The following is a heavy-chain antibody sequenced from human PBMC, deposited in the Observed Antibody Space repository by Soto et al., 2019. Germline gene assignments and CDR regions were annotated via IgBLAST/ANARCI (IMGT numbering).Heavy chain of an antibody. J-gene: IGHJ6*02. Sequence: GASVKVSCKASGYTFTGYYMHCVRQAPGQGLEWMGWINPNSGGTNYAQKFQGWVTMTRDTSISTAYMELSRLRSDDTAVYYCARAGAAISLNYYGMDAWGQGTTVTVSS. D-gene: IGHD2-2*02. CDR1: GYTFTGYY. V-gene: IGHV1-2*04. CDR2: INPNSGGT. CDR3: ARAGAAISLNYYGMDA.